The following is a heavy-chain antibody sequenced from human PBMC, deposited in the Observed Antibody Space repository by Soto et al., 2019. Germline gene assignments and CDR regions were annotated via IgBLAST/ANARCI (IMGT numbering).Heavy chain of an antibody. D-gene: IGHD2-2*01. V-gene: IGHV2-5*02. CDR3: AHGKVVPSPTSPPSFYY. J-gene: IGHJ4*02. CDR1: GFSLTTSGVG. Sequence: SGPTLVNPTQTLTLTCTFSGFSLTTSGVGVGWIRQPPGKALEWLALIYWDDDKRYSPSLKSRLSITKDTSKNQVVLSMTDMDPVDTATYYCAHGKVVPSPTSPPSFYYWGQGTLVTVSS. CDR2: IYWDDDK.